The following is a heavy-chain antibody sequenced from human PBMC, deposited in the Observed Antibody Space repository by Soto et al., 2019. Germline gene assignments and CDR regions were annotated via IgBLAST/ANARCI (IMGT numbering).Heavy chain of an antibody. CDR1: GGTLSSYS. Sequence: QVQLVQSGAEVKKPGSSVKVSCKASGGTLSSYSINWVRQAPGQGLEWMGEIIPIFGTANYAQKFQGRVTITADESTSTAYMELSSLRSEYTAVYYCARDGGRHSGGIDYWGQGTLVTVSS. V-gene: IGHV1-69*01. CDR3: ARDGGRHSGGIDY. CDR2: IIPIFGTA. D-gene: IGHD1-26*01. J-gene: IGHJ4*02.